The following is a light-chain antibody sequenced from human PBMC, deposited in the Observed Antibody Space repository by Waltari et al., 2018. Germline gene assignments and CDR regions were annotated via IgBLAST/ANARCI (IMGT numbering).Light chain of an antibody. CDR3: QQRTNWPRT. CDR2: DAS. Sequence: IVLTHSPATLSLYPGEGATLSCRARQTITTYLTWYQQKAGQAPKLLIYDASKRATGIPARFSGSGSGTDFTLTISSLEPEDFALYYCQQRTNWPRTFGQGTKLEIK. CDR1: QTITTY. V-gene: IGKV3-11*01. J-gene: IGKJ2*01.